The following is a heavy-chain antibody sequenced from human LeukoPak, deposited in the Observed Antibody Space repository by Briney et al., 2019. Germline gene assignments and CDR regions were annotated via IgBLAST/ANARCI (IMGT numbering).Heavy chain of an antibody. Sequence: GGSLRLSCAASGFTFSSYAMHWVRQAPGKGLEWVAVISYDGSNKYYADSVKGRFTISRDNSKNTLYLQMNSLRAEDTAVYYCAKEGRWLVHAVDYWGQGTLVTVSS. CDR1: GFTFSSYA. V-gene: IGHV3-30*04. J-gene: IGHJ4*02. D-gene: IGHD6-19*01. CDR3: AKEGRWLVHAVDY. CDR2: ISYDGSNK.